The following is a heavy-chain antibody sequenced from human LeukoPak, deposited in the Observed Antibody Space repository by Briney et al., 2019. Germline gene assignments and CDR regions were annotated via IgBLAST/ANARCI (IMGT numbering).Heavy chain of an antibody. CDR2: ISLDGNT. J-gene: IGHJ6*03. Sequence: SGGSLRLSCAASGFTFDYFTMYWVRQSPGKGLEWVSLISLDGNTYYADSVRGRFTISRDNAKNSLFLQMNSLRAEDTAVYYCARVLRYCSGGNCYSGGLGYMDVWGKGTTVTISS. V-gene: IGHV3-43*01. D-gene: IGHD2-15*01. CDR3: ARVLRYCSGGNCYSGGLGYMDV. CDR1: GFTFDYFT.